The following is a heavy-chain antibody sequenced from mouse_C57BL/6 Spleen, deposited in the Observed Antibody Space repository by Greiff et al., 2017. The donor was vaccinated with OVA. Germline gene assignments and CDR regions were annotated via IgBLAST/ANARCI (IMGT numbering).Heavy chain of an antibody. CDR1: GYSITSGYY. V-gene: IGHV3-6*01. J-gene: IGHJ4*01. CDR2: ISYDGSN. D-gene: IGHD4-1*01. CDR3: ARDLGRAMDY. Sequence: DVQLQESGPGLVKPSQSLSLTCSVTGYSITSGYYWNWIRQFPGNKLEWMGYISYDGSNNYNPSLKNRISITRDTSKNQFFLKLNSVTTEDTATYYCARDLGRAMDYWGQGTSVTVSS.